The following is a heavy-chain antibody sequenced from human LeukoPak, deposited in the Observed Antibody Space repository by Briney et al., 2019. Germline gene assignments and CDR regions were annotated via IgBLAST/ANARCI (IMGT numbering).Heavy chain of an antibody. CDR3: ARTVLSYCRGGSCPYFDY. CDR1: GGSISSYY. J-gene: IGHJ4*01. CDR2: IYYSGST. V-gene: IGHV4-59*01. Sequence: SETLSLTCTASGGSISSYYWSWIRQPPGKGLEWIGYIYYSGSTNYNPSLKSRVTISVDTSKNQFSLKLSSLTAADTAVYYCARTVLSYCRGGSCPYFDYWGQGTLVTVSS. D-gene: IGHD2-15*01.